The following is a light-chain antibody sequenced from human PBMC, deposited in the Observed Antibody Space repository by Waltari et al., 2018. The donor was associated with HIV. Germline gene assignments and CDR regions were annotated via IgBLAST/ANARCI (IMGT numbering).Light chain of an antibody. V-gene: IGKV1-8*01. J-gene: IGKJ1*01. CDR2: AAS. CDR3: QQYYSYPPWT. CDR1: QDISTY. Sequence: AIRMTQSPSSFSASTGDRVTMTCRASQDISTYLAWYQQIPGKAPKLLIYAASTLQSGVPSRFSGSGSGTDFTLTISCLQSEDFATYYCQQYYSYPPWTFGQGTKVEI.